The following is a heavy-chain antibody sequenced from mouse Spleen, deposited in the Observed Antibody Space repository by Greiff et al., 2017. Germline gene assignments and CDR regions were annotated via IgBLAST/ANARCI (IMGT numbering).Heavy chain of an antibody. CDR2: INYDGSST. CDR1: GFTFSDYY. D-gene: IGHD2-3*01. V-gene: IGHV5-16*01. J-gene: IGHJ3*01. CDR3: ARDDGYYRIFAY. Sequence: EVQLQQSEGGLVQPGSSMKLSCTASGFTFSDYYMAWVRQVPEKGLEWVANINYDGSSTYYLDSLKSRFIISRDNAKNILYLQMSSLKSEDTATYYCARDDGYYRIFAYWGQGTLVTVSA.